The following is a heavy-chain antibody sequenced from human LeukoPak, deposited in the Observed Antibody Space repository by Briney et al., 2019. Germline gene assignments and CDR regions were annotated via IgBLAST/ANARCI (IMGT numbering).Heavy chain of an antibody. Sequence: PGGSLRLSCAASGFTFSSYWMSWVRQAPGKGLEWVANIKGDGSHNHYVDSVRGRFTISRDNAKNSLYLQMNSLRAEDTAVYYCARDLGYYRADYWGQGTLVTVSS. D-gene: IGHD1-26*01. CDR1: GFTFSSYW. CDR3: ARDLGYYRADY. J-gene: IGHJ4*02. V-gene: IGHV3-7*04. CDR2: IKGDGSHN.